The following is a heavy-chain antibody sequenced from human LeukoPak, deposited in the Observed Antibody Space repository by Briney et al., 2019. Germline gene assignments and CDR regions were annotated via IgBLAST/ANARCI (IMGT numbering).Heavy chain of an antibody. V-gene: IGHV4-39*07. CDR2: IYYSGST. J-gene: IGHJ4*02. CDR1: GGSISSSSYY. CDR3: ARDWSRDFWSGYDY. D-gene: IGHD3-3*01. Sequence: SETLSLTCTVSGGSISSSSYYWGWIRQPPGKGLEWIGSIYYSGSTYYNPSLKSRVTISVDTSKNQFSLKLSSVTAADTAVYYCARDWSRDFWSGYDYWGQGTLVTVSS.